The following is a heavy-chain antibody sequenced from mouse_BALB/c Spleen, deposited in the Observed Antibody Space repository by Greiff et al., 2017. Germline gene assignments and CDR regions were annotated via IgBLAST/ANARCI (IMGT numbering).Heavy chain of an antibody. Sequence: QVQLKESGPGLVQPSQCLSITCTFSGFCLTSYGVHWERHSPGKGLEWLGVIWSGVHTDYNAAFITRLTIRKDNSKSKVFFKMSRLQADDTAIYYCARRGGYYPWYFDVWGAGTTVTVSS. V-gene: IGHV2-2-1*01. J-gene: IGHJ1*01. D-gene: IGHD2-3*01. CDR3: ARRGGYYPWYFDV. CDR2: IWSGVHT. CDR1: GFCLTSYG.